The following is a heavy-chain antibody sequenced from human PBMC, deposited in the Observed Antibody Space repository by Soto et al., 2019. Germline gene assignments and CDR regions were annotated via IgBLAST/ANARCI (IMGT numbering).Heavy chain of an antibody. CDR2: INPNSGVT. V-gene: IGHV1-2*02. J-gene: IGHJ3*02. CDR1: GFNVYY. CDR3: ALERQLNSPSDGFDI. D-gene: IGHD6-13*01. Sequence: ASVKGSCTASGFNVYYLHWVRQAPGQGLEWIGRINPNSGVTKHAQQFQGRVTLTRDPSITTAFMDLVSLHFDDTAVYYCALERQLNSPSDGFDIWGQGTMVTVSS.